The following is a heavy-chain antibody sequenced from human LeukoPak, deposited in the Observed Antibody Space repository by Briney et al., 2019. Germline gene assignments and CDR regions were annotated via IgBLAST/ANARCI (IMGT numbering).Heavy chain of an antibody. CDR1: GASISSDY. V-gene: IGHV4-4*07. CDR3: ARGKWFDP. J-gene: IGHJ5*02. Sequence: PSETLSLTCTVSGASISSDYWSWIRQPAGKGLEWVGRTSASGDTKYNPSLKSRVTMSVDTSKNQLSLKLSSMTAADTAVYYCARGKWFDPWGQGTLVTVSS. CDR2: TSASGDT.